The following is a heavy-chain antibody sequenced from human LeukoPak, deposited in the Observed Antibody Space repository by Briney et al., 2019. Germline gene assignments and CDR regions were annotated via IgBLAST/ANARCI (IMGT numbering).Heavy chain of an antibody. CDR1: GFTFSNYA. CDR2: ISASGGYT. CDR3: ARGEEKATITALDS. V-gene: IGHV3-23*01. J-gene: IGHJ4*02. Sequence: PGGSLRLSCAASGFTFSNYAMSWVRQAPGKGLEWVSGISASGGYTNYADSVKGRFTISRDNSKNTLYLQMNSLRAVDTAVYFCARGEEKATITALDSWGQGTLVTVSS. D-gene: IGHD5-24*01.